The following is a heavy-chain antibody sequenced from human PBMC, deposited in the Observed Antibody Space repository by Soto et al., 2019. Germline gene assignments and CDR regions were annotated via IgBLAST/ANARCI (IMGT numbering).Heavy chain of an antibody. CDR3: ARVTMVRGVINAHYYHYGMDV. D-gene: IGHD3-10*01. J-gene: IGHJ6*02. V-gene: IGHV2-26*01. Sequence: SGPTLVNPTETLTLTCTVSGFSLSNARMGVSWIRQPPGKALEWLAHIFSNDEKSYSTSLKSRLTISKDTSKSQVVLTMTNMDPVDTATYYCARVTMVRGVINAHYYHYGMDVWGQGTTVTVSS. CDR1: GFSLSNARMG. CDR2: IFSNDEK.